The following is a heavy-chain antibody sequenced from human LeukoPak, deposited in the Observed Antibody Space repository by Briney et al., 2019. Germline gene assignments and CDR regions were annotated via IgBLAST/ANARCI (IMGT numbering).Heavy chain of an antibody. J-gene: IGHJ4*02. CDR1: GFTFSSYD. Sequence: GGSLRLSCAASGFTFSSYDMHWVRQATGEGPEWVSAIGTAGDTYYPGSVKGRFTISRENAKNSLYLQMNSLRAGDTAVYYCARGGDYHQYDYWGQGTLVTVSS. V-gene: IGHV3-13*01. CDR3: ARGGDYHQYDY. D-gene: IGHD3-16*01. CDR2: IGTAGDT.